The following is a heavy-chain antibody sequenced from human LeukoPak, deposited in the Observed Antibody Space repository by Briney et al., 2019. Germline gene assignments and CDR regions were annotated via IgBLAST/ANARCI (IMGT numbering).Heavy chain of an antibody. D-gene: IGHD4-23*01. CDR3: ARADYSGNLFFDY. CDR1: GFSVTTHG. CDR2: ISYDGSNK. Sequence: GGSLRLSCAAFGFSVTTHGMSWVRQAPGKGLEWVATISYDGSNKYHADSVKGRFTISRDNAKNSMLLQMNSLRAEDTAVYYCARADYSGNLFFDYWGQGALVTVSS. J-gene: IGHJ4*02. V-gene: IGHV3-33*05.